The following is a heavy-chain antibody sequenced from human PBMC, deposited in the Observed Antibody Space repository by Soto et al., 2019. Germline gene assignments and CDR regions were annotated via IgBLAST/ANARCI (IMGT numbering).Heavy chain of an antibody. CDR2: IYPGDSET. Sequence: PGESLKISCKASGYSFANYWIGWVCQKPGKGLELMVVIYPGDSETTYSPSFEGQVIISVDRSRGTAFLEWSSLKASDTAMYYCARPGAPTDTVVYHXWGQGTQVTVSX. D-gene: IGHD5-18*01. CDR3: ARPGAPTDTVVYHX. J-gene: IGHJ4*02. CDR1: GYSFANYW. V-gene: IGHV5-51*01.